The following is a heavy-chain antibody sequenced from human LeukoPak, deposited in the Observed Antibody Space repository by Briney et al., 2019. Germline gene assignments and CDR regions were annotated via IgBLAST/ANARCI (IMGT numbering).Heavy chain of an antibody. D-gene: IGHD5-18*01. Sequence: GESLKISCKGSGYNFTSYWIGWVRQMPGKGLEWMGIIYPGDSDTRYSPSFQGQVTVSADKSISTAYLQWSSLKAPDTAMYYCARQDTAMVLDAFDIWGQGTMVTVSS. CDR3: ARQDTAMVLDAFDI. J-gene: IGHJ3*02. V-gene: IGHV5-51*01. CDR2: IYPGDSDT. CDR1: GYNFTSYW.